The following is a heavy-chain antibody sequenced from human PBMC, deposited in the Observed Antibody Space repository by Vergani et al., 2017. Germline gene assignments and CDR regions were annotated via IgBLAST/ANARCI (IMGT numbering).Heavy chain of an antibody. CDR2: TSSGGGDI. CDR1: GFTFDTYT. J-gene: IGHJ1*01. Sequence: DVQLLESGGGFVQPGGSRRLSCAGAGFTFDTYTMAYVRQAPGKGLVWVATTSSGGGDIFYAGSVKGRFTISRDNSKNTLFLQMNSLKDEDTAVYYCTNAWGLYYLHGEYFQYWGRGTLVSVSS. D-gene: IGHD3-10*01. V-gene: IGHV3-23*01. CDR3: TNAWGLYYLHGEYFQY.